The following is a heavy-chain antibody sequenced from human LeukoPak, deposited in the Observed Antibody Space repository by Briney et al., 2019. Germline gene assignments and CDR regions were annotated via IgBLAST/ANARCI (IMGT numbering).Heavy chain of an antibody. CDR1: GFTFSSYS. J-gene: IGHJ3*02. V-gene: IGHV3-21*01. D-gene: IGHD6-19*01. Sequence: GGSLRLSCAAAGFTFSSYSMNWVRQTPGKGLEWVSSISATSSYIYYADSARGRFTISRDNAKNSLYLQMNSLRAEDTAVYYCARDKTEQWLVLEACDIWGQGTVVTVSS. CDR2: ISATSSYI. CDR3: ARDKTEQWLVLEACDI.